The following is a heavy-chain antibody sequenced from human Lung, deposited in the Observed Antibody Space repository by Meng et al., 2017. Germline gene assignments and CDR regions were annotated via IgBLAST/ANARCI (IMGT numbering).Heavy chain of an antibody. V-gene: IGHV4-34*01. CDR1: GGSFSDYY. D-gene: IGHD4-11*01. Sequence: QVQIQQWGEGLLKPSETLSLTCVVSGGSFSDYYWSWIRQPPGKGLEWIGENNHSGSTNYNPSLESRATISVDTSQNNLSLKLSSVTAADSAVYYCARGPTTMAHDFDYWGQGTLVTVSS. J-gene: IGHJ4*02. CDR2: NNHSGST. CDR3: ARGPTTMAHDFDY.